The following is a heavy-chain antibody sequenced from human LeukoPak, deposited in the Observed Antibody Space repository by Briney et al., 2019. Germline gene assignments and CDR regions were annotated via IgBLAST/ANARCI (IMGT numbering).Heavy chain of an antibody. V-gene: IGHV4-39*01. J-gene: IGHJ4*02. Sequence: PSETLSLTCIVSGDSISSSSYYGGWVRQPPGKGLEWIGSIFSGSTYYNPSLKSRVTISLNTSKNQLSLNLSSVTAADTAVYYCARQGERPGMSAYWGQGTLVTVSS. CDR1: GDSISSSSYY. CDR2: IFSGST. D-gene: IGHD1-26*01. CDR3: ARQGERPGMSAY.